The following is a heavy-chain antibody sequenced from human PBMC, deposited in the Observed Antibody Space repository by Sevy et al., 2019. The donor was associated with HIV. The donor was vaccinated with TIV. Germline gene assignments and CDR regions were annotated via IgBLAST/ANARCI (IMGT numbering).Heavy chain of an antibody. J-gene: IGHJ4*02. CDR3: AKEGTWYGRDYFDY. V-gene: IGHV3-23*01. D-gene: IGHD6-13*01. Sequence: GGSLRLSCVASGFSFSLYAMSRVRQAPRKGLEWVSAISGGGGSTYYADSVKGRFTISRDTSKNTLSLQMTSLRAEDTAVYYCAKEGTWYGRDYFDYWGQGTLVTVSS. CDR2: ISGGGGST. CDR1: GFSFSLYA.